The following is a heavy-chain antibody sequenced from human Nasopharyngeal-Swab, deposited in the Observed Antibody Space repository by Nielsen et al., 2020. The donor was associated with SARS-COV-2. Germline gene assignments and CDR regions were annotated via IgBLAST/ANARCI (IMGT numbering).Heavy chain of an antibody. V-gene: IGHV3-48*02. Sequence: GESLKISCAASGFTFSSYSMNWVRQAPGKGLEWVSYISSSSSTIYYADSVKGRFTISRDNAKNSLYLQMNSLRDEDTAVYYCAREPGVVVVAATHYYYYGMDVWGQGTTVTVSS. D-gene: IGHD2-15*01. CDR1: GFTFSSYS. CDR3: AREPGVVVVAATHYYYYGMDV. CDR2: ISSSSSTI. J-gene: IGHJ6*02.